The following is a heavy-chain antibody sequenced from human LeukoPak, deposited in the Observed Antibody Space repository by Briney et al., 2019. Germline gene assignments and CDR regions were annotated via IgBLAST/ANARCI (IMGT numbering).Heavy chain of an antibody. CDR2: IIPIFGTA. CDR1: GGTFSSYA. D-gene: IGHD3-10*01. Sequence: ASVKVSCKASGGTFSSYAISWVRQAPGQGLEWMGGIIPIFGTANYAQKFQGRVTITADKSTSTAYMELSSLSSEDTAVYYCARGDYYGSGSYAYAFDIWGQGTMVTVSS. J-gene: IGHJ3*02. CDR3: ARGDYYGSGSYAYAFDI. V-gene: IGHV1-69*06.